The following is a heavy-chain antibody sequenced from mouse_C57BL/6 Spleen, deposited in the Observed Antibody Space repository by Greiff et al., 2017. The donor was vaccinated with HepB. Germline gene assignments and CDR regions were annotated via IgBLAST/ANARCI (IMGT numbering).Heavy chain of an antibody. V-gene: IGHV1-20*01. CDR3: ARSLYDYDSWFAY. CDR1: GYSFTGYF. D-gene: IGHD2-4*01. Sequence: VQLQQSGPELVKPGDSVKISCKASGYSFTGYFMHWVMQSHGKSLEWIGRINPYNGDTFYNQKFKGKATLTVDKSSSTAYMELRSLTSEDSAVYYCARSLYDYDSWFAYWGQGTLVTVSA. J-gene: IGHJ3*01. CDR2: INPYNGDT.